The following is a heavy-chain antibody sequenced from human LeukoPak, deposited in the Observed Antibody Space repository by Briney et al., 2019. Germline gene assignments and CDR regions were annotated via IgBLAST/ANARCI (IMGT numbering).Heavy chain of an antibody. D-gene: IGHD5-12*01. CDR3: LAWQVDY. CDR1: GFTFSSYA. V-gene: IGHV3-23*01. J-gene: IGHJ4*02. Sequence: PGGSLRLSCAASGFTFSSYAMSWVRQAPGKGLEWVSAISGSGGSTYYADSVKGRFTISRDDSKNTVYLQMNSLRVEDTAVYFCLAWQVDYWGQGTLVTVSS. CDR2: ISGSGGST.